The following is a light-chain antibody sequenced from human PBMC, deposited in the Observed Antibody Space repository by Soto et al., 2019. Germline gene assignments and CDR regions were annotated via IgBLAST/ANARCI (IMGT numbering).Light chain of an antibody. CDR2: KIS. J-gene: IGKJ5*01. Sequence: DIVRTQTPLSSPVTLGQPASISCRSSQSLIHSDGNTYLSWLQQRPGQPPRILIYKISNPFSGVPGRFSGSGAGTDFTLKISRVEAEDVGVYYCMQATLFPTFGQGTRLEIK. CDR1: QSLIHSDGNTY. V-gene: IGKV2-24*01. CDR3: MQATLFPT.